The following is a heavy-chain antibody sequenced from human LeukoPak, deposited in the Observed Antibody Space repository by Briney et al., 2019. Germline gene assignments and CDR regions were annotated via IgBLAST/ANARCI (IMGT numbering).Heavy chain of an antibody. CDR1: GFTFSSYA. Sequence: GGSLRLSCAASGFTFSSYAMHWVRQAPGKGLEWVAVISYDGSNKYYADSVKGPFTISRDNSKNTLYLQMNSLRAEDTAVYYCARDSGGSSLDYWGQGTLVTVSS. D-gene: IGHD1-26*01. CDR3: ARDSGGSSLDY. CDR2: ISYDGSNK. J-gene: IGHJ4*02. V-gene: IGHV3-30-3*01.